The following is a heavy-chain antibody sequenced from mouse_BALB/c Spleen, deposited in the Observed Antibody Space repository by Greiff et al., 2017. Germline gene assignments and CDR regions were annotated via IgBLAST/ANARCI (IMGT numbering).Heavy chain of an antibody. Sequence: EVQLQESGPGLVKPSQSLSLTCTVTGYSITSDYAWNWIRQFPGNKLEWMGYISYSGSTSYNPSLKSRISITRDTSKNQFFLQLNSVTTEDTATYYCARTAYRYDQKRYAMDYWGQGTSVTVSS. CDR1: GYSITSDYA. J-gene: IGHJ4*01. V-gene: IGHV3-2*02. D-gene: IGHD2-14*01. CDR3: ARTAYRYDQKRYAMDY. CDR2: ISYSGST.